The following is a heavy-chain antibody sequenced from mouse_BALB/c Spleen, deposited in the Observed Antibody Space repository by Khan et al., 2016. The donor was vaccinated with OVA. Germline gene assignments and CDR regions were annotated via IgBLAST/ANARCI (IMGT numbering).Heavy chain of an antibody. CDR1: GYSITSDYA. V-gene: IGHV3-2*02. J-gene: IGHJ2*01. D-gene: IGHD1-1*01. Sequence: EVKLLESGPGLVKPSQSLSLTCTVTGYSITSDYAWNWIRQFPGNKLEWVGYISYSGRTSYNPSLKSRISITRDTSKNQFFLQLSSVTTEDTATYYCARSVTITTVVATDFDYWGQGTTLTDSS. CDR3: ARSVTITTVVATDFDY. CDR2: ISYSGRT.